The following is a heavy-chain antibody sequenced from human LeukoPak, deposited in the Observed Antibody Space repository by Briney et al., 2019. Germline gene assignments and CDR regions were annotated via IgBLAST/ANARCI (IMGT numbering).Heavy chain of an antibody. J-gene: IGHJ5*02. CDR2: IYNSGST. CDR3: AKAVAAAGRFGFDP. D-gene: IGHD6-13*01. Sequence: RPSETLSLTCTVSGGSISTYYWSWIRQPPGKGLEWIGYIYNSGSTNYNPSLQSRVTISVDTSKNHFSLRLTSVTAADTAVYYCAKAVAAAGRFGFDPWGQGTLVTVSS. V-gene: IGHV4-59*01. CDR1: GGSISTYY.